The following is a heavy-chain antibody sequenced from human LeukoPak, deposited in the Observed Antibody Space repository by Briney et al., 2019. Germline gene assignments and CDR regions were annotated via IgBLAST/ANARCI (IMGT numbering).Heavy chain of an antibody. V-gene: IGHV4-31*03. CDR1: GGSISSGGYY. CDR2: IYYSGST. Sequence: SQTLSLTCTVSGGSISSGGYYWSWIRQHPGTGLEWIGYIYYSGSTYYNPSLKSRVTISVDTSKNQFSLKLSSVTAADTAVYYCASLALGGGTRFDAFDIWGQGTMVTVSS. J-gene: IGHJ3*02. D-gene: IGHD4-23*01. CDR3: ASLALGGGTRFDAFDI.